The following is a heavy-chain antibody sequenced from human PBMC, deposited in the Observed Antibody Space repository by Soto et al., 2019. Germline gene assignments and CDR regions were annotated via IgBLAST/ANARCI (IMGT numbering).Heavy chain of an antibody. D-gene: IGHD3-9*01. J-gene: IGHJ5*02. Sequence: PGGSLRLSCAASGFTFSSYAMSWVRQAPGKGLEWVSAISGSGGSTYYADSVKGRFTISRDNSENTLYLQMNSLRAEDTAVYYCARGTYDTLYGSFDPWGQGTLVTVSS. CDR2: ISGSGGST. V-gene: IGHV3-23*01. CDR3: ARGTYDTLYGSFDP. CDR1: GFTFSSYA.